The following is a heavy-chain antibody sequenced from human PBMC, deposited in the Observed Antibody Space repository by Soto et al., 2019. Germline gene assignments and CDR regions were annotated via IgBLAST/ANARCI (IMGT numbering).Heavy chain of an antibody. J-gene: IGHJ6*02. CDR2: VYPGDSDT. V-gene: IGHV5-51*01. D-gene: IGHD4-17*01. CDR1: GYSFTSYW. CDR3: ARDKCEYGDNAGYYYGMDV. Sequence: PGESLKISCKGSGYSFTSYWIGWVRQMPGKGLEWMEIVYPGDSDTRYSPSFQGQVTISADKSISTAYLQWSSLKASDTAMYYCARDKCEYGDNAGYYYGMDVWGQGTTVTVSS.